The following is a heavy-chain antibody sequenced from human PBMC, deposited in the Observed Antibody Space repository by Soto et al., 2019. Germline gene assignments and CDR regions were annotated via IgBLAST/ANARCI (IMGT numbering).Heavy chain of an antibody. CDR1: GFTFSDYY. D-gene: IGHD2-2*02. CDR3: ARVWGCSSTSCYTYFDC. Sequence: GGSLRLSCAASGFTFSDYYMSWIRHAPGKGLEWVSYISSSGSTIYYADSVKGLFTISRDNAKNSLYLQMNSLRAEDTAVYYCARVWGCSSTSCYTYFDCWGQGTLVTVSS. J-gene: IGHJ4*02. CDR2: ISSSGSTI. V-gene: IGHV3-11*01.